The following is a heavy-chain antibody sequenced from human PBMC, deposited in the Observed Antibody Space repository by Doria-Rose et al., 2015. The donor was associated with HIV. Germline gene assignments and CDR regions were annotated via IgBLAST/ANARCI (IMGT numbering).Heavy chain of an antibody. Sequence: QVTLKESGPVLVKPTETLTLTCTVSGVSLSSPGMGVSWIRQPPGKALEWLANIFSDDVRSYRTPVKSRLTIARGTSKGQVVLTMTDMDPVDTATYYCARIKSSRWYHKYYFDFWGQGTLVIVSA. J-gene: IGHJ4*02. CDR2: IFSDDVR. CDR3: ARIKSSRWYHKYYFDF. D-gene: IGHD6-13*01. V-gene: IGHV2-26*01. CDR1: GVSLSSPGMG.